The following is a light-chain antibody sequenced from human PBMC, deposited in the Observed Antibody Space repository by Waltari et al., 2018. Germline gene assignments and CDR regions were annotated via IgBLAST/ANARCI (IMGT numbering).Light chain of an antibody. V-gene: IGKV1-8*01. CDR2: AVS. CDR1: QSVTSY. CDR3: QQYYSYPYT. Sequence: AIRMTQSPSSFSASTGDTVTITCRANQSVTSYLAWYQQKPGRAPKLLLYAVSTLQSGIPSRFSGAGSGTDFTLTINCLQSEDFATYYCQQYYSYPYTFGQGTKLKI. J-gene: IGKJ2*01.